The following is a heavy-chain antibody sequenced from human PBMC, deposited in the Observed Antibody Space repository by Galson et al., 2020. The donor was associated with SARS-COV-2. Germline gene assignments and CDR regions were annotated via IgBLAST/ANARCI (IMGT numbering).Heavy chain of an antibody. Sequence: GGSLRLSCAASGFTFSTSYMSWVRQAPGKGLEWLSYIGGSSDVIKSADSVKGRFTISRDNAKNLLYLQMNSLRDEDTAVYYCAGWYIRFWGQGTLGTVSS. CDR2: IGGSSDVI. CDR3: AGWYIRF. D-gene: IGHD6-19*01. CDR1: GFTFSTSY. J-gene: IGHJ4*02. V-gene: IGHV3-48*02.